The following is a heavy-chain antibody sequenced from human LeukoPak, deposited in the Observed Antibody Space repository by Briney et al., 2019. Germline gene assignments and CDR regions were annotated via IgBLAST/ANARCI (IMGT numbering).Heavy chain of an antibody. CDR1: GGSIISYY. J-gene: IGHJ4*02. Sequence: PSETLSLICTVSGGSIISYYWNWIRQPAGKGLEWIGRIYTSGSINYNPSLKSRVTMSVDTSKNQFSLNLSSVTAADTAVYYCARGSSAWYFPYWGQGTLVTVSS. D-gene: IGHD6-19*01. CDR3: ARGSSAWYFPY. V-gene: IGHV4-4*07. CDR2: IYTSGSI.